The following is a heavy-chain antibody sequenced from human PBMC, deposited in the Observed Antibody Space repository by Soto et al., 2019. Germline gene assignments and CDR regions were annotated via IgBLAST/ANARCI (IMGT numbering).Heavy chain of an antibody. CDR3: ARDQVGAATEYFQH. CDR2: IYSGGST. CDR1: GFTVSSNY. J-gene: IGHJ1*01. D-gene: IGHD1-26*01. V-gene: IGHV3-66*01. Sequence: EVQLVESGGGLVQPGGSLRLSCAASGFTVSSNYMSWVRQAPGKGLEWVSVIYSGGSTYYSDSVKGRFTISRDNSKNTLYLQMNSRRAEDTAVYYCARDQVGAATEYFQHWGQGTLVTVSS.